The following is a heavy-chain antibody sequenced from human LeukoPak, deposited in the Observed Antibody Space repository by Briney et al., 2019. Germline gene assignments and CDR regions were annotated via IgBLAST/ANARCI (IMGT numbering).Heavy chain of an antibody. CDR3: ARLISNFQH. J-gene: IGHJ1*01. CDR1: GYSFTSYW. Sequence: GASLRLSRKGAGYSFTSYWIGWVRQKPGKGLEWMGIIYPGDSDTRYSPSFQGQVTISADKSISTACLQWSSLKASGTAMSYCARLISNFQHCGQGTLVTVSS. CDR2: IYPGDSDT. V-gene: IGHV5-51*01. D-gene: IGHD3-22*01.